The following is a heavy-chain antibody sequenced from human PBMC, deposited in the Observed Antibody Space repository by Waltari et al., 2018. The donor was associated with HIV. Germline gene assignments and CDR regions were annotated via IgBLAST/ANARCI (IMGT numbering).Heavy chain of an antibody. D-gene: IGHD6-13*01. J-gene: IGHJ3*02. Sequence: VQLVESGGGVVQPGRSLRLSCAASGFTFSSYGMHWVRQAPGKGLEWVSYISSSSSTIYYADSVKGRFTISRDNAKNSLYLQMNSLRAEDTAVYYCARGSSSWPVAFDIWGQGTMVTVSS. CDR1: GFTFSSYG. CDR2: ISSSSSTI. V-gene: IGHV3-48*04. CDR3: ARGSSSWPVAFDI.